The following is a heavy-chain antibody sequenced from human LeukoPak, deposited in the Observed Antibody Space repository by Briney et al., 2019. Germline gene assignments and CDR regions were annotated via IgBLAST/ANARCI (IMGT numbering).Heavy chain of an antibody. V-gene: IGHV3-66*01. CDR1: GFAVSSNY. CDR2: IYSGGST. J-gene: IGHJ4*02. D-gene: IGHD6-19*01. CDR3: ARAPAPIAVTGHFDY. Sequence: GGSLRLSCAASGFAVSSNYMSWVRQAPGKGLEWVSVIYSGGSTYSADSVKARFTISRDNSKNTLYLQMNSLRAEDTAVYYCARAPAPIAVTGHFDYWGQGTLVTVSS.